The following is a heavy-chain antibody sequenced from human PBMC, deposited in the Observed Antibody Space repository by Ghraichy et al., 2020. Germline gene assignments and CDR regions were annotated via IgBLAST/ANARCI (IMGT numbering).Heavy chain of an antibody. D-gene: IGHD3-3*01. V-gene: IGHV3-23*01. CDR2: ISASGDNK. CDR1: GFTLTNFA. J-gene: IGHJ4*02. Sequence: GGSLRLSCVVSGFTLTNFAMNWVRQPPGKGLEWVSRISASGDNKHYRDSVKGRFTISRDKSRNTLYLQMERLRADDTAVYYCAKEPNYDSNFDYWGQGTLVSVSS. CDR3: AKEPNYDSNFDY.